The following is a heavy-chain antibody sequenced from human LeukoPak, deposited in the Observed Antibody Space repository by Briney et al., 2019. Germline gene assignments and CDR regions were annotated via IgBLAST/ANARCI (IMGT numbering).Heavy chain of an antibody. D-gene: IGHD2-2*01. CDR3: ARTGIVVVPAAQTSYFDY. CDR2: IYYSGGT. Sequence: SETLSLTCTVSGGSISSGGYYWSWIRQHPGKGLEWIGYIYYSGGTYYNPSLKSRVTISVDTSKNQFSLKLSSVTAADTAVYYCARTGIVVVPAAQTSYFDYWGQGTLVTVSS. V-gene: IGHV4-31*03. CDR1: GGSISSGGYY. J-gene: IGHJ4*02.